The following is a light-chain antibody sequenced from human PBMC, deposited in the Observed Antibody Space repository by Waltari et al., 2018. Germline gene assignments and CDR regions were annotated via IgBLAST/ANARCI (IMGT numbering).Light chain of an antibody. CDR2: WAS. CDR3: HQYHSSPRT. CDR1: QSVLYSLNNKNY. J-gene: IGKJ1*01. V-gene: IGKV4-1*01. Sequence: DIVMTQSPDSLAVSLGERATINCKSSQSVLYSLNNKNYLTWYQQKPGQPPKLLIYWASTRESGVPDRFSSGGSGTDFTLTISSLQAEDVAVYYCHQYHSSPRTFGQGTKVELK.